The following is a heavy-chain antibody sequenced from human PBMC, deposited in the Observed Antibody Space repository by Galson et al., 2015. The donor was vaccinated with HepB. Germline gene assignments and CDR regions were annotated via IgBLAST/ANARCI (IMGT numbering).Heavy chain of an antibody. J-gene: IGHJ6*02. V-gene: IGHV3-23*01. D-gene: IGHD6-13*01. Sequence: SLRLSCAASGFTFSSYAMSWVRQAPGKGLEWVSAISGSGGSTYYADSVKGRFTISRDNSKNTLYLQMNSLRAEDTAVYYCAKDKYSSSWYDVTDYYGMDVWGQGTTVTVSS. CDR2: ISGSGGST. CDR3: AKDKYSSSWYDVTDYYGMDV. CDR1: GFTFSSYA.